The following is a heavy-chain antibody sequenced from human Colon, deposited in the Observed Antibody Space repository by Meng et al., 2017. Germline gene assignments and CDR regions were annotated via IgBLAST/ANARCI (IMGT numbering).Heavy chain of an antibody. CDR2: IHSSGNT. V-gene: IGHV4-30-4*01. Sequence: QVQLQESGPGVVKPSQPLSLTFTLSGGSINSAEYYWNWIRQSPGKGLEWLGYIHSSGNTYYTPSLKPRLTMSLDTSKNQFSLRLTSVTAADTAVYYCARNPVIPDARTFDFWGQGALVTVSS. CDR3: ARNPVIPDARTFDF. CDR1: GGSINSAEYY. D-gene: IGHD2-2*01. J-gene: IGHJ4*02.